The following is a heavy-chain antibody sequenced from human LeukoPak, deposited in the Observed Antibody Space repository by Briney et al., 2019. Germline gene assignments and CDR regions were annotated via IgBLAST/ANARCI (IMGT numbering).Heavy chain of an antibody. D-gene: IGHD3-22*01. J-gene: IGHJ4*02. CDR2: IYHSGNT. Sequence: SETLSLTCTVSGYSIGSGYFWGWVRQSPGKGLEWIGSIYHSGNTYYNPSLKSRVTISIDTPKNQFSLNLSSVTAADTAVYYCAGKYYYDSSAYFYVDYWGRGILVTVSS. CDR1: GYSIGSGYF. V-gene: IGHV4-38-2*02. CDR3: AGKYYYDSSAYFYVDY.